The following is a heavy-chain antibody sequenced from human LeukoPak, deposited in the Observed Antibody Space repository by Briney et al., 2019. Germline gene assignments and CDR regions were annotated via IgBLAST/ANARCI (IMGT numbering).Heavy chain of an antibody. CDR2: VSNNGST. J-gene: IGHJ4*02. CDR3: ASRAYYDSSGLDY. V-gene: IGHV4-59*08. Sequence: KPSETLSLTCSVSGGSIRNYYWTWIRQPPGKGLEWIGHVSNNGSTKYNPSLKSRVTISIDTSKKHFSLKLSSVTAADTAVYYCASRAYYDSSGLDYWGQGILVTVSS. D-gene: IGHD3-22*01. CDR1: GGSIRNYY.